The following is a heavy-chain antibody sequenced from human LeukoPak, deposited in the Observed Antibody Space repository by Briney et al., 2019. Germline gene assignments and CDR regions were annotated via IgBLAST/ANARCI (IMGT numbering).Heavy chain of an antibody. J-gene: IGHJ4*02. V-gene: IGHV3-23*01. Sequence: GGSLRLSCAASAFTFSNYAMTWVRQAPGKGLEWVSAISGSGGSTYYANPVKGRLTISRDNSKNTLYLQMNSLRADDTAVYYCAKCSRVDWLPIDYWGRGTLVTVSS. CDR3: AKCSRVDWLPIDY. D-gene: IGHD3-9*01. CDR2: ISGSGGST. CDR1: AFTFSNYA.